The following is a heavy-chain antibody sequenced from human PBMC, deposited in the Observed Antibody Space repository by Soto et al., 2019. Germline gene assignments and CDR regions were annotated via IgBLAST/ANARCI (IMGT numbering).Heavy chain of an antibody. V-gene: IGHV4-30-4*01. CDR2: IYYSGST. Sequence: QVQLQESGPGLVKPSQTLSLTCTVSGGSISSGDYYWSWIRQPPGKGLEWIGYIYYSGSTYYNPSLKRRVTISVDTFKNRFSLNLSSVTAADTAVYYCARDYGNSVCLGEFAFDYWCQGTLVTVSS. CDR1: GGSISSGDYY. CDR3: ARDYGNSVCLGEFAFDY. D-gene: IGHD3-16*01. J-gene: IGHJ4*02.